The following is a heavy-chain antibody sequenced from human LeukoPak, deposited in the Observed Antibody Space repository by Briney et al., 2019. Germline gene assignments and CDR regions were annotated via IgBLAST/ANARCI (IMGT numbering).Heavy chain of an antibody. J-gene: IGHJ4*02. CDR1: GHSVSSNSAA. Sequence: SQTLSLTCAISGHSVSSNSAARNWIRQSTSRGLEWLGRTYYRSKWYNDYAVSVKSRITINPDTSKNQFSLQLNSVTPEDTAVYYCARALKGSSGSSGWYTDYWGQGTLVTVSS. V-gene: IGHV6-1*01. D-gene: IGHD6-19*01. CDR2: TYYRSKWYN. CDR3: ARALKGSSGSSGWYTDY.